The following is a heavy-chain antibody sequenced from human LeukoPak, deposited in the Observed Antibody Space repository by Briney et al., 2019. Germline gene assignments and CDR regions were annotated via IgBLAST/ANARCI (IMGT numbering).Heavy chain of an antibody. V-gene: IGHV4-34*01. CDR2: INHSGST. Sequence: SETLSLTCAVHGGSFSGYYWSWIRQPPGKGPEWIGEINHSGSTNYNPSLKSRVTISIDTSKNQFSLKLSSVTAADTAVYYCAREPKDGSGWYGWFDPWGQGTLVTVSS. D-gene: IGHD6-19*01. J-gene: IGHJ5*02. CDR1: GGSFSGYY. CDR3: AREPKDGSGWYGWFDP.